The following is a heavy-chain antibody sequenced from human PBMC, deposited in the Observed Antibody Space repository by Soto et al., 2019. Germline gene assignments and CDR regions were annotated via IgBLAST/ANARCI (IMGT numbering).Heavy chain of an antibody. V-gene: IGHV3-30-3*01. Sequence: PGGSLRLSCATSGFTFKSYTLHWVRQTPGRGLQWVAVISYDGSNKYYADSVRGRFTISRDNSNSTLYPQMNSLRADDSAVYYCVGASMWTGKGLEYWGQGALVTVSS. CDR1: GFTFKSYT. CDR2: ISYDGSNK. D-gene: IGHD3-10*02. J-gene: IGHJ4*02. CDR3: VGASMWTGKGLEY.